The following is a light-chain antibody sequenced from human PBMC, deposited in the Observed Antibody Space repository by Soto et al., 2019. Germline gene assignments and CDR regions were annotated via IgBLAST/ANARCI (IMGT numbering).Light chain of an antibody. Sequence: QSVLTQAASVSGSPGQSITISCTGTSSDVGGYNYVSWYQQFPGKVPKLLIDNVSNRPSGVSNRVSGSKSGNTASLTISGLQAEDEADYFCTSSTSGSLYVFGTGTKVTVL. V-gene: IGLV2-14*01. J-gene: IGLJ1*01. CDR3: TSSTSGSLYV. CDR2: NVS. CDR1: SSDVGGYNY.